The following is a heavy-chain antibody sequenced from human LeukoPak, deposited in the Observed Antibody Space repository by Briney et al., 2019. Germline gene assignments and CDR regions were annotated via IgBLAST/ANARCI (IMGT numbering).Heavy chain of an antibody. Sequence: GGSLRLSCAASGFTFSSYSMNWVRQAPGKGLEWVSYISSSSSTIYYVDSVRGRFTISRDNAKNSLYLQMNSLRAEDTAVYYCAKGPAAADKYFQHWGQGTLVTVSS. CDR2: ISSSSSTI. J-gene: IGHJ1*01. CDR1: GFTFSSYS. CDR3: AKGPAAADKYFQH. V-gene: IGHV3-48*04. D-gene: IGHD6-13*01.